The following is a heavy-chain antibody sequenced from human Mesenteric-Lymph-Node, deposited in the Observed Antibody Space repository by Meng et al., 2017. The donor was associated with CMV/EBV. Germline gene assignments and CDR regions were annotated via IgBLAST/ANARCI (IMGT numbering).Heavy chain of an antibody. CDR2: INHSGST. Sequence: QVQLDPWGAGLLKPSESLSVTCAVYGGSFSGYYWNWIRQSPEKGLEWIGEINHSGSTTYNPSFTSRIIISVDTSTNQISLNMSSVTAADTAVYYCARGSSYDILTGYIDYWGQGALVTVSS. D-gene: IGHD3-9*01. V-gene: IGHV4-34*01. CDR1: GGSFSGYY. J-gene: IGHJ4*02. CDR3: ARGSSYDILTGYIDY.